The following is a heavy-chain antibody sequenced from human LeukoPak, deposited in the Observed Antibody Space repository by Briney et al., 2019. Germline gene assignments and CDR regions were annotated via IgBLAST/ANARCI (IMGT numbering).Heavy chain of an antibody. CDR3: ARRRTNYYYHYGMDV. Sequence: SGGSLRLSCAASGFAFSSYDMNWVRQAPGKGLVWVSRIKSDGSSTSYADSVKGRFTISRDNAKNTLYLQMKSLRAEDSGVYYCARRRTNYYYHYGMDVWGQGTTVTVSS. CDR2: IKSDGSST. J-gene: IGHJ6*02. CDR1: GFAFSSYD. V-gene: IGHV3-74*01.